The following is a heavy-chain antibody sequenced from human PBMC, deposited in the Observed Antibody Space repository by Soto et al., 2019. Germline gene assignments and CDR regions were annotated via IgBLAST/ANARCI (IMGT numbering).Heavy chain of an antibody. Sequence: QVQLVESGGGVVQPGGSLRLSCATSGFTFSDSGMHWVRQAPGKGLEWVAVIWSDGSDKSYADSVEGRFTISRDNSKNTLFLKMNSLVAEGTGVYYCGGGKRFSCSAGWGGGFDYWGQGTLVTVSS. CDR3: GGGKRFSCSAGWGGGFDY. J-gene: IGHJ4*02. CDR1: GFTFSDSG. D-gene: IGHD2-15*01. V-gene: IGHV3-33*01. CDR2: IWSDGSDK.